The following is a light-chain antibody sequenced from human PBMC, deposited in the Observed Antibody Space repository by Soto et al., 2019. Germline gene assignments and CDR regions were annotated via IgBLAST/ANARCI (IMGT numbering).Light chain of an antibody. Sequence: QSVLTQPASVSGSPGQSITISCTGTSSDVGGYNYVSWYQQHPGKAPKLMIYEVTNRPSGVSIRLSGSKSGNTAALTISGLQADDEADYYCSSYTGSGTLVFGGGTQLTVL. CDR3: SSYTGSGTLV. V-gene: IGLV2-14*01. CDR1: SSDVGGYNY. J-gene: IGLJ3*02. CDR2: EVT.